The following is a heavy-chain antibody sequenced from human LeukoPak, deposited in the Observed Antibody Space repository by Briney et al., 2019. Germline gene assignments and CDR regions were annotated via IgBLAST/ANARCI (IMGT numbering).Heavy chain of an antibody. Sequence: SETLSLTCTVSGGSVSSGSYYWSWIRQPPGKGLEWIGYIYYSGSTNYNPSLKGRVTISVDTSKNQFSLKLSSVTAADTAVYYCARRYFDFNGSFDYWGQGTLVTVSS. J-gene: IGHJ4*02. CDR1: GGSVSSGSYY. V-gene: IGHV4-61*01. CDR2: IYYSGST. CDR3: ARRYFDFNGSFDY. D-gene: IGHD3-9*01.